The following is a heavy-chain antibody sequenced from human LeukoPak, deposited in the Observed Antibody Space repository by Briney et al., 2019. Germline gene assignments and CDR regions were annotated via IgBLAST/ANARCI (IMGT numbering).Heavy chain of an antibody. CDR1: GFTFSSYT. V-gene: IGHV3-21*06. CDR3: ARDGEFLAAAVEGTQYLDV. D-gene: IGHD3-10*01. CDR2: MSSGGGYI. Sequence: GGSLRLSCAASGFTFSSYTMNWVRKTPGRGLEWVAGMSSGGGYINYADSVKGRFTISRDNAKNSLYLEMNTLTAEDTAVYYCARDGEFLAAAVEGTQYLDVWSKGTTVTVSS. J-gene: IGHJ6*03.